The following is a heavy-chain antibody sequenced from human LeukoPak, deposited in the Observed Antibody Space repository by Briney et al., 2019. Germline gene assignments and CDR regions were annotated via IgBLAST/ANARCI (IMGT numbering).Heavy chain of an antibody. D-gene: IGHD2-2*01. CDR3: ASIGCSSTSCYHNWFDP. V-gene: IGHV4-34*01. Sequence: PSETLSLTCAVYGGSFSGYYWSWIRQPAGKGLEWIGEINHSGSTNYNPSLKSRVTISVDTSKNQFSLKLSSVTAADTAVYYCASIGCSSTSCYHNWFDPWGQGTLVTVSS. J-gene: IGHJ5*02. CDR2: INHSGST. CDR1: GGSFSGYY.